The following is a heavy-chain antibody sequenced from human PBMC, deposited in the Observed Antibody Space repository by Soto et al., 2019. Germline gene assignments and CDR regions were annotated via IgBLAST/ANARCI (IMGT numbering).Heavy chain of an antibody. J-gene: IGHJ6*02. CDR3: ARGGYSYGMLRYGMDV. V-gene: IGHV1-46*01. Sequence: ASVKVSCKASGYTFTSYYMHWVRQAPGQGLEWMGIINPSGGSTSYAQKFQGRVTMTRDTSTSTVYMELSSLRSEDTAVYYCARGGYSYGMLRYGMDVWGQGTTVTVS. CDR1: GYTFTSYY. CDR2: INPSGGST. D-gene: IGHD5-18*01.